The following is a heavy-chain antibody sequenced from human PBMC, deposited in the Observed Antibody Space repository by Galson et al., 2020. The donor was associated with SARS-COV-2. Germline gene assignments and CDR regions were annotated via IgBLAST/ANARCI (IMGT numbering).Heavy chain of an antibody. V-gene: IGHV4-39*07. CDR2: FSSTGAY. Sequence: SETLSLTCTLSGGSITSIDYFWGWIRQSPGKGLEWIGSFSSTGAYYYNPSLKSRVVISWGSSTNSLSLRVESVTAADTAVYYCARQRRSVVRVAIASLYFDVWGRGTHVAVSS. CDR3: ARQRRSVVRVAIASLYFDV. CDR1: GGSITSIDYF. D-gene: IGHD2-21*01. J-gene: IGHJ2*01.